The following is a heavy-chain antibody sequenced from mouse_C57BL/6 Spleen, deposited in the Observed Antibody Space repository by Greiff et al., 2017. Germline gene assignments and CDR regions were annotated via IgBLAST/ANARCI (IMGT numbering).Heavy chain of an antibody. CDR2: IDPANGNT. J-gene: IGHJ1*03. Sequence: VQLKESVAELVRPGASVKLSCTASGFNIKNTYMRWVKQRPEQGLEWIGRIDPANGNTKYAPKFQGKATITTDTSSNTAYLQLSSLTSEDTAIYYCAEGLRRGYFDVWGTGTTVTVSS. V-gene: IGHV14-3*01. CDR3: AEGLRRGYFDV. CDR1: GFNIKNTY. D-gene: IGHD2-2*01.